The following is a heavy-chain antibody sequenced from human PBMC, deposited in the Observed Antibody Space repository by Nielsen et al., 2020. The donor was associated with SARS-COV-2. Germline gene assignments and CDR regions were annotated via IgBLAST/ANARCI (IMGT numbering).Heavy chain of an antibody. CDR2: IGSAGDT. CDR1: GFTFSSYD. V-gene: IGHV3-13*04. D-gene: IGHD2-15*01. CDR3: ARSGHCNGGICYFTEYFQD. Sequence: GESLKISCVASGFTFSSYDMRWVRQAPGKGLEWVSAIGSAGDTYYPGSVKGRFTISRENAKNSLYLQMNSLRAGDTAFYYCARSGHCNGGICYFTEYFQDWGQGTLVTVSS. J-gene: IGHJ1*01.